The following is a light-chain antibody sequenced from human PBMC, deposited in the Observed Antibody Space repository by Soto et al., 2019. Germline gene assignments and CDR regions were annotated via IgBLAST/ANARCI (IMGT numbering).Light chain of an antibody. Sequence: IVMTQSPATLSVSPGDRATLSCRASQSVRTNLAWYQLKPGQTPRLLIYDASTRSTGVPARFSGTGSGTEFTLTIISLQYDDFAVYYCQQYSDWPPLTFGGGTKVEIK. J-gene: IGKJ4*01. CDR2: DAS. CDR1: QSVRTN. V-gene: IGKV3-15*01. CDR3: QQYSDWPPLT.